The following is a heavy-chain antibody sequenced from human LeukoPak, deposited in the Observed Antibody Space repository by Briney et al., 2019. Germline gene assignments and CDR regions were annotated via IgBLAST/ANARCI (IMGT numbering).Heavy chain of an antibody. Sequence: GSLRLSCAASGFTFSNYWMTWVRQAPGKGLEWVANIKQDGSEEYYVDSVKGRFTISRDNAKNSLYLQTNSLRADDTAVYYCAREGDCSGGTCYSGLLYWGQGTLVTVSS. J-gene: IGHJ4*02. CDR1: GFTFSNYW. V-gene: IGHV3-7*01. D-gene: IGHD2-15*01. CDR2: IKQDGSEE. CDR3: AREGDCSGGTCYSGLLY.